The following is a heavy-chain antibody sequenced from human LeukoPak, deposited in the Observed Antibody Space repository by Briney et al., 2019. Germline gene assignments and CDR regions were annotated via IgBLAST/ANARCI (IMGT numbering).Heavy chain of an antibody. CDR2: IIPILGIA. D-gene: IGHD3-16*01. V-gene: IGHV1-69*04. CDR1: GGTFSSYA. J-gene: IGHJ4*02. CDR3: ARSGLRLGEGTDY. Sequence: GSSVKVSCKASGGTFSSYAISWVRQAPGQGLEWMGRIIPILGIANYAQKFQGRVTITADKSTSTAYMELSSLRSEDTAVYDCARSGLRLGEGTDYWGQGTLVTVSS.